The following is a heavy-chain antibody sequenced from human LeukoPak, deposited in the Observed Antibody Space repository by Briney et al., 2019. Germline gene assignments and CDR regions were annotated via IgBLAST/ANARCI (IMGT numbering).Heavy chain of an antibody. Sequence: PSETLSLTCTVSGGSISSYYWSWIRQPPGKGLGWIGYIYYSGSTNYNPSLKSRVTISVDTSKNQFSLKLSSVTAADTAVYYCARHGLAVPAAKRAGGIDYWGQGTLVTVSS. CDR2: IYYSGST. J-gene: IGHJ4*02. V-gene: IGHV4-59*08. D-gene: IGHD2-2*01. CDR3: ARHGLAVPAAKRAGGIDY. CDR1: GGSISSYY.